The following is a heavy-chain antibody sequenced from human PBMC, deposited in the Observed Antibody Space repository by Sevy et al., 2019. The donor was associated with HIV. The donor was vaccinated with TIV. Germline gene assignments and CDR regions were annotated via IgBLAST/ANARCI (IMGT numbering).Heavy chain of an antibody. J-gene: IGHJ4*02. CDR1: GFTFSTHW. CDR3: AKDVY. CDR2: IKEDGSEK. Sequence: GGSLRLSCAASGFTFSTHWMSWVRQAPGKGLEWVANIKEDGSEKYYVDSVKGRFTISRDNAQNSLFLQMNSLRAEDTAVNYCAKDVYWGQGTLVTVSS. V-gene: IGHV3-7*03.